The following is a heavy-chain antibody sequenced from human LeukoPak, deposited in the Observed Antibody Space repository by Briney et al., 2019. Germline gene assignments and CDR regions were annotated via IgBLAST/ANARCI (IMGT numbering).Heavy chain of an antibody. D-gene: IGHD1-1*01. CDR1: GFTFSSYW. J-gene: IGHJ4*02. Sequence: PGGSLRLSCAASGFTFSSYWMHWVRQGPGKGLVWVSRINSDGSSTNHADSVKGRFTISRDNAKNTLYLQMNSLRAEDTAVYYCARDYWNDDYFDYWGQGTLVTVSS. CDR2: INSDGSST. V-gene: IGHV3-74*01. CDR3: ARDYWNDDYFDY.